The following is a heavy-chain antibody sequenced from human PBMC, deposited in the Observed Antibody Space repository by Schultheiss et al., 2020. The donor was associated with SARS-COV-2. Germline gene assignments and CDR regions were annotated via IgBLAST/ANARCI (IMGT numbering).Heavy chain of an antibody. V-gene: IGHV1-3*01. CDR2: INAGNGDT. CDR3: ARVRAYSGYDWYFFDH. J-gene: IGHJ4*02. Sequence: ASVKVSCKASGYTFTNYAMHWVRQAPGQTLEWMGWINAGNGDTKYSQNFQGRVSITMDTSATTAFLELSSLRSEDTAVYYCARVRAYSGYDWYFFDHWGQGTLVTVSS. CDR1: GYTFTNYA. D-gene: IGHD5-12*01.